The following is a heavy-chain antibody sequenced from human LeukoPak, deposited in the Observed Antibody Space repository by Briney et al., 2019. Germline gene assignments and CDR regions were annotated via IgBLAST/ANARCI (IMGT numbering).Heavy chain of an antibody. D-gene: IGHD1-26*01. Sequence: WGSLRLSCAASGFTFINAWMSWVRQAPGKGLEWVGRIKSKTDGGTTDYSAPVKGRFTISRDDSKNTLYLQMNSLKTEDTAVYYCTSDRRFISGGSYYWGQGTLVTVSS. J-gene: IGHJ4*02. CDR2: IKSKTDGGTT. CDR1: GFTFINAW. V-gene: IGHV3-15*01. CDR3: TSDRRFISGGSYY.